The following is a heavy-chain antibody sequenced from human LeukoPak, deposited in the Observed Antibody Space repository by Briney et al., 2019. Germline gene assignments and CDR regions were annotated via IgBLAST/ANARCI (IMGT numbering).Heavy chain of an antibody. J-gene: IGHJ4*02. Sequence: SVTVSCKASGYTFTVYFMHWVRQAPGQGLEWMEWINPNSGGTNYAQKFQGRVTMTRDTSISTAYMELSRLRSDDTAVYYCARELNYDSSGYYFDYWGQGTLVTVSS. D-gene: IGHD3-22*01. CDR2: INPNSGGT. CDR1: GYTFTVYF. CDR3: ARELNYDSSGYYFDY. V-gene: IGHV1-2*02.